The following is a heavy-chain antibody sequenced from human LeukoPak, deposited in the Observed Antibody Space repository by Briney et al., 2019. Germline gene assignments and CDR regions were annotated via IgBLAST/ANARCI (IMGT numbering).Heavy chain of an antibody. D-gene: IGHD3-16*02. CDR3: AKVAAKYDYVWGSYRLYYFDY. CDR2: ISGSGGST. J-gene: IGHJ4*02. V-gene: IGHV3-23*01. CDR1: GFTFSSYA. Sequence: PGGSLRLSCAASGFTFSSYAMSWVRQAPGKGLEWVSAISGSGGSTYYADSVKGRFTISRDNSKNTLYLQMNSLRAEDTAVYYCAKVAAKYDYVWGSYRLYYFDYWGQGTLVTVSS.